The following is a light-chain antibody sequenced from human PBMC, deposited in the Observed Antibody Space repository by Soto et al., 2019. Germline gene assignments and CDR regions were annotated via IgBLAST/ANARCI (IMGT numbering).Light chain of an antibody. Sequence: QSVLTQSPSASASLGASVKLTCTLSSGHSSYAIAWHQQQPEKGPRYLMKLNSDGSHSKGDGIPDRFSGSSSGAERYLTISSLQSEDEDDYYCQTWGTDIVVFGGGTKLTVL. CDR2: LNSDGSH. J-gene: IGLJ2*01. CDR3: QTWGTDIVV. CDR1: SGHSSYA. V-gene: IGLV4-69*01.